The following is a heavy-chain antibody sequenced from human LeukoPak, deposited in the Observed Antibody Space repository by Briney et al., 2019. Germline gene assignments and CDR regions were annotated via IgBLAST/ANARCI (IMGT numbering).Heavy chain of an antibody. CDR1: GFTFSNYR. CDR2: ISSSSAYM. Sequence: GGSLRLSCAASGFTFSNYRMNWVRQAPGKGLEWVSSISSSSAYMSYADSVKGRFTISRDNAKNSLYLQMNSLRAEDTAIYYCASYIRYFTMDVWGKGTTVTISS. J-gene: IGHJ6*03. V-gene: IGHV3-21*01. CDR3: ASYIRYFTMDV. D-gene: IGHD3-9*01.